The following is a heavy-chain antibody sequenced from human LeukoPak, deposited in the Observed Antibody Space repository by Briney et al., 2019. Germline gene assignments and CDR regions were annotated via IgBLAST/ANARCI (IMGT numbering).Heavy chain of an antibody. CDR3: ARDTPLYVAAAGRGFNGNWFDP. D-gene: IGHD6-13*01. V-gene: IGHV3-33*01. J-gene: IGHJ5*02. CDR1: GFTFSSYG. CDR2: IWYDGSNK. Sequence: PGRSLRLSCAASGFTFSSYGMHWARQAPGKGLEWVAVIWYDGSNKYYADSVKGRFTISRDNSKNTLYLQMNSLRAEDTAVYYCARDTPLYVAAAGRGFNGNWFDPWGQGTLVTVSS.